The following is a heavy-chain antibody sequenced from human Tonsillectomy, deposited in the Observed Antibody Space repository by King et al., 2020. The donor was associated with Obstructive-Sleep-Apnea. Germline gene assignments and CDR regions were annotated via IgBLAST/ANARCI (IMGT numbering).Heavy chain of an antibody. CDR3: ARVGWLHRLRYFDL. V-gene: IGHV4-34*01. J-gene: IGHJ2*01. CDR2: INHSGST. D-gene: IGHD5-24*01. CDR1: GGSFSGYY. Sequence: VQLQQWGAGLLKPSETLSLTCAVYGGSFSGYYCNWIRQPPGKGLEWIGEINHSGSTNYNSSLKSRVTISVDMSKNQFSLKLSSVTAADTAVYYCARVGWLHRLRYFDLWGRGTLVTVSS.